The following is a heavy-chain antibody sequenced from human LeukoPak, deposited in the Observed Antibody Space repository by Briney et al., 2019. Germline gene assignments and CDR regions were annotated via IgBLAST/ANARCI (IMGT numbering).Heavy chain of an antibody. D-gene: IGHD3-3*01. V-gene: IGHV4-38-2*02. Sequence: PSETLSLTCTVSGASISSGYYWGWIRQPPGKGLEWIGSIYHSGSTYYNPSLKSRVTISLDTSKNQFSLKLRSVTAADTAVYYCGRDHDFWSGSRNWFDPWGQGTLVTVSS. CDR1: GASISSGYY. CDR3: GRDHDFWSGSRNWFDP. CDR2: IYHSGST. J-gene: IGHJ5*02.